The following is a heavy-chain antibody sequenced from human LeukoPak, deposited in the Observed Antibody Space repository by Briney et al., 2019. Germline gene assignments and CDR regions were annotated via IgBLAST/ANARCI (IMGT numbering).Heavy chain of an antibody. CDR3: ARDLDYYDFWSGYYTLGYFDY. D-gene: IGHD3-3*01. V-gene: IGHV3-66*01. CDR2: IYSGGST. J-gene: IGHJ4*02. Sequence: GGSLRLSCAASGFTVSSNYMSWVRQAPGKGLEWVSVIYSGGSTYYADSVKGRFTISRDNSKNSLYLQMNSLRAEDTAVYYCARDLDYYDFWSGYYTLGYFDYWGQGTLVTVSS. CDR1: GFTVSSNY.